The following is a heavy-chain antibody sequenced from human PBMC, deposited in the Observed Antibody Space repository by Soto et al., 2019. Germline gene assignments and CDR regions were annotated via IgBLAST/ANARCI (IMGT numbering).Heavy chain of an antibody. Sequence: SETLSLTCTVSGGSISGYYWSWIRQPPGKGLEWIGYIYYSGSTNYNPSLKSRVSISVDTSNNQFSLRLSSVTAADTAVYYYARHLYSSTWQPILGYWGQGTLVTVSS. CDR3: ARHLYSSTWQPILGY. J-gene: IGHJ4*02. V-gene: IGHV4-59*08. CDR2: IYYSGST. D-gene: IGHD6-13*01. CDR1: GGSISGYY.